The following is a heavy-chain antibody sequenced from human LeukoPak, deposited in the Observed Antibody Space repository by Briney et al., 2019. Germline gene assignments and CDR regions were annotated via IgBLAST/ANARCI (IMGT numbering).Heavy chain of an antibody. CDR2: IKSKTDGGTT. J-gene: IGHJ4*02. V-gene: IGHV3-15*01. D-gene: IGHD6-13*01. CDR1: GFTFSNAW. CDR3: TTGIAAAEEDDY. Sequence: GGSLRLSCAASGFTFSNAWMSWVRQAPGKGLEWVGRIKSKTDGGTTDYAAPVKGRFTISRDDSKNTLYLQMNSLKTEDTAVYYCTTGIAAAEEDDYWGQGTLVTVSS.